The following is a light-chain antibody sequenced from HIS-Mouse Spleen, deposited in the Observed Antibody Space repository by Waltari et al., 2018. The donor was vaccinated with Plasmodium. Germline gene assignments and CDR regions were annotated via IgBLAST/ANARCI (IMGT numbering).Light chain of an antibody. Sequence: SYELTQPPSVSVSPGQTARITCSGDALPKKSAYWYQQKSGQAPVLVIYADSKRPSGSPERFAGSSSGTMATLTISGAQVEDEADYYCYSTDSSGNHRVFGGGTKLTVL. V-gene: IGLV3-10*01. CDR2: ADS. J-gene: IGLJ3*02. CDR1: ALPKKS. CDR3: YSTDSSGNHRV.